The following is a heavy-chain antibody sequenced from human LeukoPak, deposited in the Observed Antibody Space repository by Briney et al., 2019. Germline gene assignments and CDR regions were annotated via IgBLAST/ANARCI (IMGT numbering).Heavy chain of an antibody. CDR2: ISTYNGYA. Sequence: GASVTVSCKASAYTFTRYGISWERQAPGQGLEWMGWISTYNGYANYAQKLQGRVTMTTETSTSAAYMELRRLRSDDTAVYYCARNSSDWYVYMDVWGKGTTVTVSS. V-gene: IGHV1-18*01. CDR1: AYTFTRYG. D-gene: IGHD6-19*01. J-gene: IGHJ6*04. CDR3: ARNSSDWYVYMDV.